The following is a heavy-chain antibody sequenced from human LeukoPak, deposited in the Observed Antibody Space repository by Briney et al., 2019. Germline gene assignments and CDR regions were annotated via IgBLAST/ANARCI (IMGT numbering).Heavy chain of an antibody. D-gene: IGHD5-24*01. V-gene: IGHV4-59*08. CDR3: ARLRDGYNLDAFDV. CDR2: IYYSGST. J-gene: IGHJ3*01. Sequence: PSETLSLTCTDSGGSISSYYWSWIRQPPGKGLEWIGYIYYSGSTNYNPSLKSRVTISVDTSKIQFSLNLNSVTAADTAVYYCARLRDGYNLDAFDVWGQGTRVTVSS. CDR1: GGSISSYY.